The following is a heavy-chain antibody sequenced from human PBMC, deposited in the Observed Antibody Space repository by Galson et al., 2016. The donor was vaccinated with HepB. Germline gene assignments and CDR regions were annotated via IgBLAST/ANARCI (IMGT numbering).Heavy chain of an antibody. J-gene: IGHJ4*02. D-gene: IGHD1-26*01. CDR1: GYRFTSYG. CDR2: ISPYNDNT. Sequence: SVKVSCKASGYRFTSYGVSWVRQAPGQGLEWIGWISPYNDNTRYAQKLQGRVTMTTDTSTSTAYMELRSLRSDDTAVYFCARYSGGLLFDSWGQGTLVTVSS. CDR3: ARYSGGLLFDS. V-gene: IGHV1-18*04.